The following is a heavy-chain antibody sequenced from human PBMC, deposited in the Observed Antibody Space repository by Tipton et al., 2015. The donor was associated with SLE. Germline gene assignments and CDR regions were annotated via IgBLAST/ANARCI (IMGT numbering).Heavy chain of an antibody. Sequence: TLSLTCTVSGGSISSHYWSWIRQPPGKGLEWIGYIYYSGSTNYNPSLKSRVTISVDTSKNQFSLKLSSVTAADTAVYYCAREWGDAFDIWGQGTMVTVPS. CDR2: IYYSGST. CDR3: AREWGDAFDI. J-gene: IGHJ3*02. CDR1: GGSISSHY. V-gene: IGHV4-59*11. D-gene: IGHD3-16*01.